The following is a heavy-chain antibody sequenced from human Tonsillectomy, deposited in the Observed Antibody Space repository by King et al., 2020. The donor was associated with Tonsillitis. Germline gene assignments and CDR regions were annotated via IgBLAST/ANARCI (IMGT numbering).Heavy chain of an antibody. CDR1: GFTFSSHW. V-gene: IGHV3-7*01. CDR2: IKEDGSDT. J-gene: IGHJ4*02. CDR3: ARVAVDSGTSQYRYLAY. Sequence: DVQLVESGGGLVQPGGSLRLSCAASGFTFSSHWMKWVRQAPGKGLEWVASIKEDGSDTYYVDSVKGRFTISRDNAKNSLYLQMNSLTVEDTAIYYCARVAVDSGTSQYRYLAYWGQGTLVTVSS. D-gene: IGHD3-10*01.